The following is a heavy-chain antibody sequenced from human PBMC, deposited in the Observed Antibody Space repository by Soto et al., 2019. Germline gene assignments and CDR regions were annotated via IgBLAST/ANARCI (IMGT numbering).Heavy chain of an antibody. V-gene: IGHV6-1*01. Sequence: SQTLSLTCAISGSSVSSNIAAWNCIRQSPSRGLEWLGRTYYRSKWYNDYAVSVKSRITINPDTSKNQFSLQLNSVTPEDTAVYYCARGSNWNTSRFDPWGQGTLVTVSS. J-gene: IGHJ5*02. CDR2: TYYRSKWYN. D-gene: IGHD1-20*01. CDR1: GSSVSSNIAA. CDR3: ARGSNWNTSRFDP.